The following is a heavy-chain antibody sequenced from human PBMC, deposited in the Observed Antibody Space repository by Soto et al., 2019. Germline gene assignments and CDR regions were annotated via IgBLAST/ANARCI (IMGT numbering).Heavy chain of an antibody. CDR2: INPSGGST. CDR1: GYTFTSYY. J-gene: IGHJ3*02. V-gene: IGHV1-46*01. Sequence: QVQLVQSGAEVKKPGASVKVSCKASGYTFTSYYMHWVRQAPGQGLEWMGIINPSGGSTSYAQKFQGRVTMTRDTSTSTVYMELSSRRSEDTAVYYCARGGNTYYYDSSGYIDAFDIWGQGTMVTISS. CDR3: ARGGNTYYYDSSGYIDAFDI. D-gene: IGHD3-22*01.